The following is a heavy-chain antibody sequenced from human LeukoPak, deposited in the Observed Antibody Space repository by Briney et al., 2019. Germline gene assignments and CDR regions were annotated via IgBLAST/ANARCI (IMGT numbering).Heavy chain of an antibody. CDR2: IYYSGST. CDR1: DGYISSGAYY. J-gene: IGHJ4*02. Sequence: SETLSLTCTVSDGYISSGAYYWSWIRQPPGKGLVWIGYIYYSGSTYYNPSLKSRVTISVDTTKNQFSLKLSSVTAAGSAVYYCARGGQLAYSNYYFDYWGQGSLVTVSS. D-gene: IGHD6-6*01. CDR3: ARGGQLAYSNYYFDY. V-gene: IGHV4-30-4*08.